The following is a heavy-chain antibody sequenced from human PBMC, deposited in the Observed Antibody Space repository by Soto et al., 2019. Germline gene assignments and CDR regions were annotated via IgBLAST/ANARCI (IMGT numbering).Heavy chain of an antibody. CDR3: ARGGCYYDSSGYYDFDY. CDR1: GGFVSSGTYY. Sequence: PSETLSLTCAVYGGFVSSGTYYWSWIRQPPGKGLEWIGAICHSGSTHYNPSLKSRVTISIDTSKNQFSLKLSSVTAADTAVYYCARGGCYYDSSGYYDFDYWGQGTQVTVSS. V-gene: IGHV4-61*01. J-gene: IGHJ4*02. D-gene: IGHD3-22*01. CDR2: ICHSGST.